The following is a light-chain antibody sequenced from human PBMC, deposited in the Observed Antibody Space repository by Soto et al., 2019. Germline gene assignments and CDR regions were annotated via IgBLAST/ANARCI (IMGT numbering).Light chain of an antibody. CDR3: PLYKNWRKP. CDR1: QSVSSK. J-gene: IGKJ1*01. Sequence: EIPFTHCPGTMCLPTGERATLSSRASQSVSSKLAWYQQKPGQAPRLLIYGASTRATGIPARISGSGSGTEFTLTISSLQSEDFAVYYCPLYKNWRKPFGQGVKVDI. V-gene: IGKV3-15*01. CDR2: GAS.